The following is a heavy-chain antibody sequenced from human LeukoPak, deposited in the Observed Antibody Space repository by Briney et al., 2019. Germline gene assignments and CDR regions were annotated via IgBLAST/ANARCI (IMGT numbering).Heavy chain of an antibody. CDR3: AKEAVRAAGSYFDY. Sequence: QPGRSLRLSCAASGFTFSNFGMHWVRQAPGRGLEWVAAVWNDGSNQYYVDSVKGRFTISRDNSRNMLYLQMNSLRAEDTAVYYCAKEAVRAAGSYFDYWGQGTLVTVSS. CDR2: VWNDGSNQ. CDR1: GFTFSNFG. D-gene: IGHD6-13*01. J-gene: IGHJ4*02. V-gene: IGHV3-33*06.